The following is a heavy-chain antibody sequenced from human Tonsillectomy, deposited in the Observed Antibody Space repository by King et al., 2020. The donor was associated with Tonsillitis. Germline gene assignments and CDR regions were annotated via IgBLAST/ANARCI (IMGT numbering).Heavy chain of an antibody. D-gene: IGHD2/OR15-2a*01. V-gene: IGHV1-69*01. CDR1: GGTFSSYG. Sequence: QLVQSGAEVKKPGSSVRVSCKASGGTFSSYGISWVRQAPGQGLEWMGGFIPIFGTANSAQKFQGRVTITADESTSTAYMELSSLRSEDTAVYYCATVLQGIFYYYMDVWGKGTTVTVSS. J-gene: IGHJ6*03. CDR2: FIPIFGTA. CDR3: ATVLQGIFYYYMDV.